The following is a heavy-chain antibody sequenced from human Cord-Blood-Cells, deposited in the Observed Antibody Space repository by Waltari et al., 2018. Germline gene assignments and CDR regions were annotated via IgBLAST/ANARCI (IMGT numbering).Heavy chain of an antibody. CDR2: ISSSSSYI. CDR3: ARDTVATIDEGDY. D-gene: IGHD5-12*01. CDR1: GFTFSSYS. J-gene: IGHJ4*02. Sequence: EVQLVESGGGLVKPGGSLRLSCAASGFTFSSYSMNWVRQAPGKGREWVSSISSSSSYIYYADSGKGRFTISRDNAKNSLYLQMNSLRAEDTAVYYCARDTVATIDEGDYWGQGTLVTVSS. V-gene: IGHV3-21*01.